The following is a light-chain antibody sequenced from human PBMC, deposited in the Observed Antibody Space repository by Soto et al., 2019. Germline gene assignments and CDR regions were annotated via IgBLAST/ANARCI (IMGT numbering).Light chain of an antibody. J-gene: IGKJ1*01. CDR3: HQYNSYPRT. V-gene: IGKV1-5*03. Sequence: DIQMTQSPSTLSASVGDRVTITCRASQSISSWLAWYQQKPGKAPKLLIYKASSLESGVPSRFSGSGSGTEFTLTTSSLQPDAFATYYCHQYNSYPRTFGQGTKVEIK. CDR2: KAS. CDR1: QSISSW.